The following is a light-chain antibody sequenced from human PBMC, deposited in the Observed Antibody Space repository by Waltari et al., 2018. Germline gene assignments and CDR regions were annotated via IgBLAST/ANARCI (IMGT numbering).Light chain of an antibody. CDR2: VNSDGSH. J-gene: IGLJ3*02. CDR1: SGHSPNV. Sequence: QLVLTQSPSASASLGASVKLTCPLSSGHSPNVVPWLQKQPEKGPRFLMKVNSDGSHTKGDAIPDRFSGSSSGAERYLTISSLQSEDETDYYCQTGGHGTWVFGGGTKLTVL. V-gene: IGLV4-69*01. CDR3: QTGGHGTWV.